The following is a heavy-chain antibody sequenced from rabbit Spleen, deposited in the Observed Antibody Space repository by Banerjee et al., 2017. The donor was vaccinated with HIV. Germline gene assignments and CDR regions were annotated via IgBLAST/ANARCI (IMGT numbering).Heavy chain of an antibody. D-gene: IGHD8-1*01. V-gene: IGHV1S45*01. J-gene: IGHJ6*01. CDR2: IYGGSSGST. Sequence: QQQLVESGGGLVKPGASLTLTCKTSGFDLNNYNYICWVRQAPGKGLQWIACIYGGSSGSTYYASWAKGRFTISKTSSTTVTLQMTSLTAADTATYFCARDTGTSFSTYGMDLWGPGTLVTVS. CDR1: GFDLNNYNY. CDR3: ARDTGTSFSTYGMDL.